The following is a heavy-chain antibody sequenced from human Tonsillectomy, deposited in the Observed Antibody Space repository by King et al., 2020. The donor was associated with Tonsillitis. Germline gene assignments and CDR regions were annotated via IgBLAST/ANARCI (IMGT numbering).Heavy chain of an antibody. CDR1: GGTFSSYA. D-gene: IGHD4-23*01. CDR2: IIPIFGTA. Sequence: VQLVESGAEVKKPGSSVKVSCKASGGTFSSYAISWVRQAPGQGLEWMGGIIPIFGTANYAQKFQGRVTITADESTSTAYMELSSLRSEDTVVYYCARTDYGGNSGTPLDYYYGMDVWGQGTTVTVSS. J-gene: IGHJ6*02. CDR3: ARTDYGGNSGTPLDYYYGMDV. V-gene: IGHV1-69*01.